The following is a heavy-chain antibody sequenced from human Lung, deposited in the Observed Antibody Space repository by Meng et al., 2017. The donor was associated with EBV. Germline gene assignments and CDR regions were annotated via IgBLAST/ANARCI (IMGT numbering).Heavy chain of an antibody. V-gene: IGHV1-2*06. CDR3: VGEREDGSSGVYFRH. J-gene: IGHJ1*01. Sequence: QVQLMQSGAGVKKHGASVKVSWPASGYTFTAYYIHWVRQAPGQGHEWMGRINPNSGGTNYAQKFQGRVTMTRDTSISTAYMELSGLISDDTAVYYCVGEREDGSSGVYFRHWGQGTLVTVSS. CDR2: INPNSGGT. D-gene: IGHD2-15*01. CDR1: GYTFTAYY.